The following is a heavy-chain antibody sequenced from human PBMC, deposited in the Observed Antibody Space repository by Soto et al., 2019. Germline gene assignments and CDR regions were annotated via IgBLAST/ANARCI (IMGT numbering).Heavy chain of an antibody. V-gene: IGHV3-23*01. Sequence: GGSLRLSCAASGFTFSIYAMSWVRQAPGKGLEWVSAISGSGGSTYYADSVKGRFTISRDNSKNTLYLQMNSLRAEDTAVYYCAKGGSSWYYFDYWGQGTLVTVSS. D-gene: IGHD6-13*01. J-gene: IGHJ4*02. CDR2: ISGSGGST. CDR1: GFTFSIYA. CDR3: AKGGSSWYYFDY.